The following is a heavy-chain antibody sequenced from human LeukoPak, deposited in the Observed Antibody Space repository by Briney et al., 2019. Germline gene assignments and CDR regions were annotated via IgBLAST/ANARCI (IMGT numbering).Heavy chain of an antibody. D-gene: IGHD3-9*01. CDR3: ARGDYDILTGYYGFDY. V-gene: IGHV4-59*01. J-gene: IGHJ4*02. CDR1: GGSISSYY. CDR2: IYYSGST. Sequence: SETLSLTCTVPGGSISSYYWSWIRQPPGKGLEWIGYIYYSGSTNYNPSLKSRVTISVDTSKNQFSLKLSSVTAADTAVYYCARGDYDILTGYYGFDYWGQGTLVTVSS.